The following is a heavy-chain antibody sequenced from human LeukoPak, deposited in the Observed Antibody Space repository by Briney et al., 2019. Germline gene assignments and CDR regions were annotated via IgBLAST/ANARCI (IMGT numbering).Heavy chain of an antibody. V-gene: IGHV1-69*05. D-gene: IGHD6-13*01. Sequence: SVKVSCKASGGTFSSYAISWVRQAPGQGLEWMGGIIPIFGTANYAQKFQGRVTITTDESTSTAYMELSSLKSEDTAVYYCASQQQLVEYFDYWGQGTLVTVSS. CDR1: GGTFSSYA. J-gene: IGHJ4*02. CDR2: IIPIFGTA. CDR3: ASQQQLVEYFDY.